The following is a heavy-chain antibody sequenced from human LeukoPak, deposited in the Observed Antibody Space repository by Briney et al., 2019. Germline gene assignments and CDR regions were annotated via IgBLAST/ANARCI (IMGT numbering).Heavy chain of an antibody. CDR2: INSEGSST. V-gene: IGHV3-74*01. CDR3: ARDGTGYSSSWDLDY. Sequence: EGSLRLSCAASGFTFSSYWMHWVRQAPGKGLVWVSRINSEGSSTSYADSVKGRFTISRDNAKNTLYLQMNSLRAEDTAVYYCARDGTGYSSSWDLDYWGQGTLVTVSS. CDR1: GFTFSSYW. D-gene: IGHD6-13*01. J-gene: IGHJ4*02.